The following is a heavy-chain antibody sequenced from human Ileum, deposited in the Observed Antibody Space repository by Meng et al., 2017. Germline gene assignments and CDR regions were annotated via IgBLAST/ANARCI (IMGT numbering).Heavy chain of an antibody. D-gene: IGHD6-13*01. CDR2: IYYRGST. CDR1: GGSISTSDYY. CDR3: ARDPGTSSWYGAWFDT. Sequence: SETLSLTCIVPGGSISTSDYYWGWIRQHPGKGLEWIGSIYYRGSTYYNPSLKSRVTISGDTSKNQFSLKLSSVTAADTAVYHCARDPGTSSWYGAWFDTWGQGTLVTVSS. V-gene: IGHV4-39*07. J-gene: IGHJ5*02.